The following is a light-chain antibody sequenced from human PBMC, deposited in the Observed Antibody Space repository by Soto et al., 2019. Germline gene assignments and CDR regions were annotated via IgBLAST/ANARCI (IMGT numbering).Light chain of an antibody. CDR2: LVS. Sequence: DVVMTQSPLILPVTLGQPASISCTSSQSLIYSAGITYLSWFQQRPGQSPRRLFYLVSKRDSGVXDXCSGSGSGTEFTLKISRVEAEDIGVDHCMQGTHWPYTFGQGTKLEIK. J-gene: IGKJ2*01. V-gene: IGKV2-30*01. CDR1: QSLIYSAGITY. CDR3: MQGTHWPYT.